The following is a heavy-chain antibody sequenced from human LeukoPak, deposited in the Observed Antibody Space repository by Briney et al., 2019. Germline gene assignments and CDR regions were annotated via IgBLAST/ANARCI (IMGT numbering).Heavy chain of an antibody. J-gene: IGHJ5*02. CDR2: IIPIFGTS. Sequence: SVKVSCKASGGTFSSYAISWVRQAPGQGLEWMGVIIPIFGTSNYAQKFQGRVPINPDESRSTDYLELSSLRSEDTAVYYCARDYPPNSGSYSARYNWFDPWGQGTLVTVSS. CDR1: GGTFSSYA. V-gene: IGHV1-69*01. CDR3: ARDYPPNSGSYSARYNWFDP. D-gene: IGHD1-26*01.